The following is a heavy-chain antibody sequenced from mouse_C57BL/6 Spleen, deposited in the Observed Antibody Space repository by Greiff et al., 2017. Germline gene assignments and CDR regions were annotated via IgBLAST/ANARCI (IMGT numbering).Heavy chain of an antibody. CDR2: IDPANGNP. V-gene: IGHV14-3*01. CDR1: GFNIKNTY. Sequence: EVQLQQSVAELVRPGASVKLSCTASGFNIKNTYMHWVKQRPEQGLEWIGRIDPANGNPKYAPKFPGKATITADPSSNTAYLQRSSLASEDTAIYYCARDGSSFYWYFDVWGTGTTVTVSS. D-gene: IGHD1-1*01. J-gene: IGHJ1*03. CDR3: ARDGSSFYWYFDV.